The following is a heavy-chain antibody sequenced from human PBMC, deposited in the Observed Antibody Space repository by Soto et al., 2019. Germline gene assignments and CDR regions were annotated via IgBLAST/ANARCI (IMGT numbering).Heavy chain of an antibody. J-gene: IGHJ6*04. CDR3: PSQLVAPLATQVPYYYYGMDV. CDR2: IDPSDSYT. CDR1: GYSFTSYW. D-gene: IGHD2-2*01. V-gene: IGHV5-10-1*01. Sequence: GESLKISCKGSGYSFTSYWISWVRQMPGKGLEWMGRIDPSDSYTNYSPSFQGHVTISADKSISTAYLQWSSLKASDTAMYYCPSQLVAPLATQVPYYYYGMDVWGKGNTLSVS.